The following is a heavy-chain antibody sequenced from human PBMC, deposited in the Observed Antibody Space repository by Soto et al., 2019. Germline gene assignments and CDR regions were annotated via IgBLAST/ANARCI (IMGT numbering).Heavy chain of an antibody. Sequence: EVQLLESGGGLGQPGGSLRLSCAASAFTLSAYAVTWVRQAPGMGLEWVSTISGSGSDTWYADSVKGRFTISRDNSKNTLYLQISGLRVEDTAFYYCAKEEPCSLNCPRGGHLSYWGLGTLVTVSS. V-gene: IGHV3-23*01. CDR3: AKEEPCSLNCPRGGHLSY. CDR2: ISGSGSDT. CDR1: AFTLSAYA. D-gene: IGHD1-1*01. J-gene: IGHJ4*02.